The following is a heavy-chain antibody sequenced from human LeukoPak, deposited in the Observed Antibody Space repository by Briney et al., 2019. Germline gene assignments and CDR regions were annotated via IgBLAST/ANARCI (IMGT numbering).Heavy chain of an antibody. V-gene: IGHV4-59*08. J-gene: IGHJ4*02. Sequence: SETLSLTCAVYGGSFSGYYWSWIRQPPGKGLEWIGYIYYSGSTNYNPSLKSRVTISVDTSKNQFSLKLSSVTAADTAVYYCARRGGYCSGGSCFYFDYWGQGTLVTVSS. CDR1: GGSFSGYY. CDR2: IYYSGST. CDR3: ARRGGYCSGGSCFYFDY. D-gene: IGHD2-15*01.